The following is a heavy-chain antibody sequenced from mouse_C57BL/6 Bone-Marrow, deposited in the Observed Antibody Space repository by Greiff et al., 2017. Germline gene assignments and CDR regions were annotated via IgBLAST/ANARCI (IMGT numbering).Heavy chain of an antibody. CDR2: IYIGNGYT. CDR1: GYTFTSYG. J-gene: IGHJ4*01. D-gene: IGHD2-3*01. V-gene: IGHV1-58*01. Sequence: EVQLKESGAELVRPGSSVKMSCKTSGYTFTSYGINWVKQRPGQGLEWIGYIYIGNGYTEYNEKFKGKATLTSDTSSSTAYMQLSSLTSEDSAIYFCARSRWLLRDYAMDYWGQGTSVTVSS. CDR3: ARSRWLLRDYAMDY.